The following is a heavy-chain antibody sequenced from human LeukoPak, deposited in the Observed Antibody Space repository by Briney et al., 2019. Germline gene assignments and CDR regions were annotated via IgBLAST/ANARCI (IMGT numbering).Heavy chain of an antibody. J-gene: IGHJ4*02. CDR2: IYYIGST. CDR1: GGSISSYY. V-gene: IGHV4-59*01. Sequence: SETLSLTCSVSGGSISSYYWSWIRQPPGKGLEWMGYIYYIGSTYYSPSLKSRVTISVDTSKNQFSLKLSSVTAADTAVYYCARGTKTSYYDSSGYYFDYWGQGTLVTVSS. CDR3: ARGTKTSYYDSSGYYFDY. D-gene: IGHD3-22*01.